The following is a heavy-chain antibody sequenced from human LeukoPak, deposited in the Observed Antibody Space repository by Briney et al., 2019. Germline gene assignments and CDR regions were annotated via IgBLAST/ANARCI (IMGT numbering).Heavy chain of an antibody. D-gene: IGHD5-18*01. V-gene: IGHV3-23*01. CDR1: GFTFNTFA. CDR3: ARRAPLERGDTYGGVFDY. CDR2: ISATGGAI. J-gene: IGHJ4*02. Sequence: PGGSLRLSCAASGFTFNTFAMSWVRQAPGKGLEWVSAISATGGAIYYVDSVKGRFTISRDDSQKTLYLQMNSLRVEDTAIYYCARRAPLERGDTYGGVFDYWGQGSLVTVSS.